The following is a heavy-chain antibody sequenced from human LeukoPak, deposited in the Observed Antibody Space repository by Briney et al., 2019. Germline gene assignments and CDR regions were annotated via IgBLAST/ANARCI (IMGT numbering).Heavy chain of an antibody. CDR3: ARGTIAAAVQYFQH. CDR1: GYSFTSYW. V-gene: IGHV5-51*01. J-gene: IGHJ1*01. D-gene: IGHD6-13*01. Sequence: GESLKISYKGSGYSFTSYWIGWVRQMPGKGLEWVGIIYPGDSDTRYSPSFQGQVTISADKSISTAYLQWSCLKASDTAMYYCARGTIAAAVQYFQHWGQGTLVTVSS. CDR2: IYPGDSDT.